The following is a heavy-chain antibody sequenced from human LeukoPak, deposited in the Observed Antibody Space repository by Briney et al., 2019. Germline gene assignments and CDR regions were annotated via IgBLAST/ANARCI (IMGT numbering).Heavy chain of an antibody. CDR3: ARRGTYYDFWSGYSNWFDP. J-gene: IGHJ5*02. V-gene: IGHV4-34*01. D-gene: IGHD3-3*01. Sequence: SETLSLTCAVYGGSFSGYYWSWIRQPPGKGLEWIGEINHSASTNYNPSLKSRVTISVDTSKNQFSLKLSSVTAADTAVYYCARRGTYYDFWSGYSNWFDPWGQGTLVTVSS. CDR1: GGSFSGYY. CDR2: INHSAST.